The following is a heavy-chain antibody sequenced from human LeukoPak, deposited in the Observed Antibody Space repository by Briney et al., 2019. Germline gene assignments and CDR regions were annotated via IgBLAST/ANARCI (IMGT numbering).Heavy chain of an antibody. J-gene: IGHJ4*02. D-gene: IGHD3-16*01. V-gene: IGHV4-59*02. CDR1: GDSVSGYY. CDR3: ARHRFGHLFDS. CDR2: VYQTGHT. Sequence: VRPSETLSLTCSVSGDSVSGYYWSWIRQPPGKGLEWIGYVYQTGHTHYSPPLKSRVTVSLDASRNKVSLRVSSVTAADTAVYYCARHRFGHLFDSWGQGILVVVSS.